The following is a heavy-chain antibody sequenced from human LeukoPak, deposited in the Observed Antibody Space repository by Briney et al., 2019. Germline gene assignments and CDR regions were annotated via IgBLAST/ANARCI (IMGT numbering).Heavy chain of an antibody. V-gene: IGHV4-59*12. CDR1: GGSISSYY. J-gene: IGHJ5*02. CDR2: IYYSGST. D-gene: IGHD2/OR15-2a*01. CDR3: ARYRCTTATCGFDP. Sequence: DPSETLSLTCTVSGGSISSYYWSWIRQPPGKGLEWIGYIYYSGSTNYNPFLKSRVTISVDTSKNQFSLKLSSVTAADTAVYYCARYRCTTATCGFDPWGQGALVTVSS.